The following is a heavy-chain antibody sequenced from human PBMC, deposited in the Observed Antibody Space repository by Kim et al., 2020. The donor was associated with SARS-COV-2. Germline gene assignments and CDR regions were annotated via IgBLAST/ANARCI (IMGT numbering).Heavy chain of an antibody. D-gene: IGHD7-27*01. Sequence: GGSLRLSCAASGFTFTTYNMNWVRQAPGKGLEWISYISVTDAIYYADSVKGRFTISRDYAKNSLDLQMNSLRDEDTAAYYCARDWNWGIDVWGQGTLV. CDR3: ARDWNWGIDV. CDR1: GFTFTTYN. V-gene: IGHV3-48*02. J-gene: IGHJ4*02. CDR2: ISVTDAI.